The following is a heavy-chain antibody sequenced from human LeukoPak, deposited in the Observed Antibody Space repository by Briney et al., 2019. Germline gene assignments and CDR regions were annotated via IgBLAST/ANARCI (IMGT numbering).Heavy chain of an antibody. V-gene: IGHV3-21*01. D-gene: IGHD2-15*01. J-gene: IGHJ4*02. CDR2: ISSSSSYI. CDR1: GFTFSSYS. CDR3: ARRYCSGGSCYPDY. Sequence: PGGSLRLSCAASGFTFSSYSMNWVRQAPGKRLEWVSSISSSSSYIYYADSVKGRFTISRDNAKNSLYLQMNSLRAEDTAVYDCARRYCSGGSCYPDYWGQGTLVTVSS.